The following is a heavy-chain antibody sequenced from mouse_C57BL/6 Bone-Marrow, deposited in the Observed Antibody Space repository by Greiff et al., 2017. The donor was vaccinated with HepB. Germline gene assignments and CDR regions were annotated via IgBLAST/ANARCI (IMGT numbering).Heavy chain of an antibody. CDR3: ARGSFYYGISYPRLLAMDY. J-gene: IGHJ4*01. V-gene: IGHV1-18*01. CDR1: GYTFTDYN. CDR2: INPNNGGT. Sequence: DVKLVESGPELVKPGASVKIPCKASGYTFTDYNMDWVKQSHGKSLEWIGDINPNNGGTIYNQKFKGKATLTVDKSSSTAYMELSSRTSEDTAVYYCARGSFYYGISYPRLLAMDYWGQGTSVTVSS. D-gene: IGHD1-1*01.